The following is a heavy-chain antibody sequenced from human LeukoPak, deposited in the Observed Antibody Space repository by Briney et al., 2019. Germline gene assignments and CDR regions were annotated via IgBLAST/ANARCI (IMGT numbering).Heavy chain of an antibody. J-gene: IGHJ4*02. CDR3: AKISSIYYDSSGPFDY. V-gene: IGHV3-23*01. D-gene: IGHD3-22*01. CDR1: GFTFSSYA. CDR2: ISGSGGST. Sequence: GGSLRLSCAASGFTFSSYAMGWVRQAPGKGLEWVSAISGSGGSTYYADSVKGRFTISRDNSKNTLYLQMNSLRAEDTAVYYCAKISSIYYDSSGPFDYWGQGTLVTVSS.